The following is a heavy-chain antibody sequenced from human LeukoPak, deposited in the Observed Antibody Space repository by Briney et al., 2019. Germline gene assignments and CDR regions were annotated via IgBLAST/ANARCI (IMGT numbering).Heavy chain of an antibody. V-gene: IGHV3-48*02. D-gene: IGHD6-25*01. J-gene: IGHJ4*02. CDR3: ARVTRLTKNYFDS. CDR1: GFTFSDYS. CDR2: IGTRGTSI. Sequence: RVSLRLSCVASGFTFSDYSMNWVRQAPGKGLEWLSYIGTRGTSIYYAESVKGRFTISRDDAKNSVYLQLSSLRDEDTAVYFCARVTRLTKNYFDSWGRGTRVTVSS.